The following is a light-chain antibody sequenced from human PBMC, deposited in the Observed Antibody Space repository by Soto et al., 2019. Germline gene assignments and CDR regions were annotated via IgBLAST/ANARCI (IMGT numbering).Light chain of an antibody. CDR2: DVS. V-gene: IGLV2-14*03. J-gene: IGLJ1*01. CDR3: ISYTTISTYV. Sequence: QSVLTQPASVSGPPGQSIAISCTGTSSDVGSYNYVSWYQHHPGKAPKVMIYDVSSRPSGVSNRFSGSKSGNMASLTISGLQAEDEADYYCISYTTISTYVFGTGTKVTVL. CDR1: SSDVGSYNY.